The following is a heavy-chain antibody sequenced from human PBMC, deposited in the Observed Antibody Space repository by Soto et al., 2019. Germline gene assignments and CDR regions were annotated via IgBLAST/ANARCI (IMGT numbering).Heavy chain of an antibody. CDR1: GGSFSGYY. CDR3: ARVEVIAGWFDP. J-gene: IGHJ5*02. CDR2: INHSGST. Sequence: KPSETLSLTCAVYGGSFSGYYWSWIRQPPGKGLEWIGEINHSGSTNYNPSLKSRVTISVDTSKNQFSLKLSSVTAADTAVYYCARVEVIAGWFDPWGQGTLVTVSS. D-gene: IGHD6-13*01. V-gene: IGHV4-34*01.